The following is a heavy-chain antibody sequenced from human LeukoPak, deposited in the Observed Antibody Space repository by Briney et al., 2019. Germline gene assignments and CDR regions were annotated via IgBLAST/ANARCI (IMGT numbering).Heavy chain of an antibody. J-gene: IGHJ4*02. CDR1: GGSFSGFY. V-gene: IGHV4-34*01. D-gene: IGHD4-17*01. Sequence: SQTLSLTCAVYGGSFSGFYWSWIRQPPGKGREWIGGINHSGSTNYNPSLKSRVTISVDTSKNQISLKLSSVTAADTAVYYCATSLYGIFDSWGQGTLVTVSS. CDR3: ATSLYGIFDS. CDR2: INHSGST.